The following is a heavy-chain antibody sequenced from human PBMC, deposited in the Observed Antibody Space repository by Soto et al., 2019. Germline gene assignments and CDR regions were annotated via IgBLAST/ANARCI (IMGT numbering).Heavy chain of an antibody. CDR3: ARGDYDFWSGHRRGPGSEYYFDY. J-gene: IGHJ4*02. V-gene: IGHV1-18*01. CDR1: GYTFTSYG. D-gene: IGHD3-3*01. Sequence: GASVKVSCKASGYTFTSYGISWVRQAPGQGLEWMGWISAYNGNTNYAQKLQGRVTMTTDTSTSTAYMELRSLRSDDTAVYYCARGDYDFWSGHRRGPGSEYYFDYWGQGTLVTVSS. CDR2: ISAYNGNT.